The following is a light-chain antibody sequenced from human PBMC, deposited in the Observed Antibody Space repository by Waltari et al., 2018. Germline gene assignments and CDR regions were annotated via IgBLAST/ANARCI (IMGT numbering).Light chain of an antibody. CDR3: QQYHNLPLT. J-gene: IGKJ4*01. V-gene: IGKV1-33*01. CDR2: DVS. CDR1: QDINNY. Sequence: DIQMTQSPSSLSASVGDRVTITCQASQDINNYLNWYQQKPGKAPKFLIYDVSKLQTGVPSRFTGSESGTDFTFTITSLQPEDFAAYYCQQYHNLPLTFGGGTKVEIK.